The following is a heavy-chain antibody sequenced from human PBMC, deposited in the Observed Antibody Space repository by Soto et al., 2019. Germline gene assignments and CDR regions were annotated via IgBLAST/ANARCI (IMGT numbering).Heavy chain of an antibody. CDR1: GFTFHSYA. D-gene: IGHD3-16*01. CDR2: INSPGADT. CDR3: AKKEEYGHVWGKSALD. J-gene: IGHJ4*03. Sequence: GRSRRLSWAPSGFTFHSYAMSLARPAPGKGMAGVSAINSPGADTYDADSVKGRVTISRDNSKSTLHLQMNSLRAEVTALYYCAKKEEYGHVWGKSALDWGQGTRASVAA. V-gene: IGHV3-23*01.